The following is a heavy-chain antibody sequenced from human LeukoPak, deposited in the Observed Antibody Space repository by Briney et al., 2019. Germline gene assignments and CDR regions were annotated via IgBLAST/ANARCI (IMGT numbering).Heavy chain of an antibody. Sequence: GGSLRLSCTGSGFTFGDYAMSYFRQAPGKGLEWVGFIRSTAYGGTTEYAASVRGRFTISRDDSKSIAYLQMNSLKTEDTAVYYCTRGTYGDYLYYYYYMDVWGKGTTVTVSS. CDR1: GFTFGDYA. CDR3: TRGTYGDYLYYYYYMDV. CDR2: IRSTAYGGTT. J-gene: IGHJ6*03. V-gene: IGHV3-49*03. D-gene: IGHD4-17*01.